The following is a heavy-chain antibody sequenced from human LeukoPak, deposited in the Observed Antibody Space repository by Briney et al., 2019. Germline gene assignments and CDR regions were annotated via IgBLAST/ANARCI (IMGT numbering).Heavy chain of an antibody. V-gene: IGHV1-2*02. CDR2: ISPNSGGT. CDR3: ARDWLTPDAYRSSSPDFDY. J-gene: IGHJ4*02. Sequence: ASVKVSCKASGYTFTGYYMHWVRQAPGQGLEWMGWISPNSGGTNYAQKFQGRVTMTRDTPISTAYMELSRLSSDDPAVYYCARDWLTPDAYRSSSPDFDYWGQGTLVTVSS. CDR1: GYTFTGYY. D-gene: IGHD6-13*01.